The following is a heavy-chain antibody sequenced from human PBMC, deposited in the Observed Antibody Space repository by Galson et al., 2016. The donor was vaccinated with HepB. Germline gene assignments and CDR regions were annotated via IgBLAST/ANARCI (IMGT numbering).Heavy chain of an antibody. J-gene: IGHJ5*02. CDR1: GYTFTKYA. V-gene: IGHV7-4-1*02. D-gene: IGHD2-21*02. CDR2: IDTNRGIP. CDR3: TREDGAPGDIRNNWFDP. Sequence: SVKVSCKASGYTFTKYAINWVRQAPGQGLEWMGWIDTNRGIPAYARGFRGRFVLSLDTSVDTAYLQISSLKAEDTGVYFCTREDGAPGDIRNNWFDPWGQGSLVTVSS.